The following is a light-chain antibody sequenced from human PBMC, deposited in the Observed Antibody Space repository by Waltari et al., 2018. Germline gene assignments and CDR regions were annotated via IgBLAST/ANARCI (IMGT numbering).Light chain of an antibody. CDR1: ISYVGGYNY. V-gene: IGLV2-14*03. CDR2: DAS. Sequence: QSALTQPASVSGSPGQSITIPCTGTISYVGGYNYVSWYQQHPGKAPKLMIYDASNRPSGFSTRCSGSKSGNTASLTISWLQAEDEADYYCSSYISSRPLELFGGRTSLTVL. J-gene: IGLJ2*01. CDR3: SSYISSRPLEL.